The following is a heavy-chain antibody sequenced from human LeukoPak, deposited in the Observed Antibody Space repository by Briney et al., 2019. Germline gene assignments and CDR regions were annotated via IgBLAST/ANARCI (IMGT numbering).Heavy chain of an antibody. Sequence: GGSLRLSCAASGFTFSSYSMNWVRRAPGKGRRGVSYIGSSSGTIYYADSVKGRFTISRDNAKNSLYLQMNSLRAEDTAVYYCARARGGSSSGIDYWGQGTLVTVSS. CDR1: GFTFSSYS. J-gene: IGHJ4*02. V-gene: IGHV3-48*01. CDR2: IGSSSGTI. D-gene: IGHD6-6*01. CDR3: ARARGGSSSGIDY.